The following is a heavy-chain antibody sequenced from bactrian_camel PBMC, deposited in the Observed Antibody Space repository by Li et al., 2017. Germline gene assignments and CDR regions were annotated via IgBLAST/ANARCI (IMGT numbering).Heavy chain of an antibody. J-gene: IGHJ4*01. CDR3: AAEDYCGGSWDLAENYLY. Sequence: VQLVESGGGSVRAGGSLRLSCAASGYAYSSLCMGWFRQAPGKEREGVAAIYTAGGTTYYADPVKGRFTIAQDNAKYKVYLQMNSLRPEDTAMYYCAAEDYCGGSWDLAENYLYWGQGTQVTVS. CDR2: IYTAGGTT. V-gene: IGHV3S40*01. D-gene: IGHD6*01. CDR1: GYAYSSLC.